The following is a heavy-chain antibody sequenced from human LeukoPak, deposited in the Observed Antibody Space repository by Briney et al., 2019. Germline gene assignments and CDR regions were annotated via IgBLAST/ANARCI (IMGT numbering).Heavy chain of an antibody. D-gene: IGHD3-22*01. CDR2: IYYSGST. CDR3: ARGEYYYDSSGTIGGFDY. J-gene: IGHJ4*02. CDR1: GGSISSGGYY. V-gene: IGHV4-31*03. Sequence: SQTLSLTCTVSGGSISSGGYYWSWIRQRPGKGLEWIGYIYYSGSTYYNPSLKSRVTISVDTSKNQFSLKLSSVTAADTAVYYCARGEYYYDSSGTIGGFDYWGQGTLVTVSS.